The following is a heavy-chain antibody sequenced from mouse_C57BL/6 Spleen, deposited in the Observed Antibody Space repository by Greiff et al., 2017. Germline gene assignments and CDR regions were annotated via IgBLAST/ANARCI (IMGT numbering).Heavy chain of an antibody. V-gene: IGHV1-82*01. CDR1: GYAFSSSW. CDR2: IYPGDGDT. J-gene: IGHJ2*01. Sequence: QVQLQQSGPELVKPGASVKISCKASGYAFSSSWMNWVKQRPGKGLEWIGRIYPGDGDTNYNGKFKGKATLTADKSSSTAYMQLSSLTSEDSAVYFCAGSTMVTTWDYWGQGTTLTVSS. D-gene: IGHD2-2*01. CDR3: AGSTMVTTWDY.